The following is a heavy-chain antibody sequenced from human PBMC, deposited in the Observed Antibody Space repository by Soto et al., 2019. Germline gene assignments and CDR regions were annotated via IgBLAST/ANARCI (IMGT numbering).Heavy chain of an antibody. CDR1: GFTFSSYG. J-gene: IGHJ6*02. CDR2: ISYDGSNK. D-gene: IGHD6-6*01. V-gene: IGHV3-30*18. CDR3: AKEPARPTGYYYYYGMDG. Sequence: SLRLSCAASGFTFSSYGMHWVRQAPGKWLEWVAVISYDGSNKYYADSVKGRFTISRDNSKNTLYLQMNSLRAEDTAVYYCAKEPARPTGYYYYYGMDGWGQGTTVIVAS.